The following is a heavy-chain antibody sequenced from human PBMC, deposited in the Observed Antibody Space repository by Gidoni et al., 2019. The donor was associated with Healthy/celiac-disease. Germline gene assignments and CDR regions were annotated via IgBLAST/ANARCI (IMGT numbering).Heavy chain of an antibody. CDR1: GFPFSSYG. CDR2: IAYDGSNK. CDR3: AKALTMVRGPLSY. V-gene: IGHV3-30*18. J-gene: IGHJ4*02. D-gene: IGHD3-10*01. Sequence: QVQLVESGGGVVQPGRSLRLPCAASGFPFSSYGMHWVRQAPGKGLGWVAVIAYDGSNKYYADSVKGRFTISRDNSKNTLYLQMNSLRAEDTAVYYCAKALTMVRGPLSYWGQGTLVTVSS.